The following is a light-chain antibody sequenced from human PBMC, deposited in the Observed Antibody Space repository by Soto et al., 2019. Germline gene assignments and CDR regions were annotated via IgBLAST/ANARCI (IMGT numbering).Light chain of an antibody. Sequence: DIQMTQSPSSLSASVGDRVTITCRARQSISSFLNWYQQKPGKAPKLLIYAASSLQSGVPSRFSGSGSGTDFTLTISSLQPEDFAPYYCQQSYSTPWTFGQGTKVEIK. V-gene: IGKV1-39*01. CDR1: QSISSF. CDR3: QQSYSTPWT. CDR2: AAS. J-gene: IGKJ1*01.